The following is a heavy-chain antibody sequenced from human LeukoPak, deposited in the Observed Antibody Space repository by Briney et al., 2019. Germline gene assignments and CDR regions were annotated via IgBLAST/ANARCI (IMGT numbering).Heavy chain of an antibody. J-gene: IGHJ4*02. CDR1: GFTFSSYD. CDR3: ARDPMYSSYWHDY. V-gene: IGHV3-30*02. Sequence: GGSLRLSCAASGFTFSSYDMYWVRQAPGKGLDWVAFVRYDGSQKNYADSVKGRFTISRDNSKNTLYLQMNSLRAEDTAVYYCARDPMYSSYWHDYWGQGTLVTVSS. D-gene: IGHD6-6*01. CDR2: VRYDGSQK.